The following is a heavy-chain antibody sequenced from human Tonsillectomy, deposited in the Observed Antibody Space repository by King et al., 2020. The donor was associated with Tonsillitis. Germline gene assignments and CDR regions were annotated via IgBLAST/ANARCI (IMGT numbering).Heavy chain of an antibody. J-gene: IGHJ4*02. CDR3: AGDIRNPSGYTSGWPRFDY. D-gene: IGHD6-19*01. CDR2: IYGGDTT. Sequence: QLVQSGGGLVQPGGSLRLSCGASGFTVSSSYMSWVRQAPGKGLEWVSVIYGGDTTYYADSVKGRFTISRDNSKNTLYLQMNSLRAEDTALYYCAGDIRNPSGYTSGWPRFDYWGQGARVTVST. V-gene: IGHV3-66*01. CDR1: GFTVSSSY.